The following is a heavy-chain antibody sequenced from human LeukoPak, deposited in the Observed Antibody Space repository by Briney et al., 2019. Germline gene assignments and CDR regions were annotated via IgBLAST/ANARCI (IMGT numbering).Heavy chain of an antibody. V-gene: IGHV4-59*01. CDR1: GGSFSGYY. Sequence: PSETLSLTCAVYGGSFSGYYWSWIRQPPGKGLEWIGYIYYSGSTNYNPSLKSRVTISVDTSKNQFSLKLSSVTAADTAVYYCARWYYDFWSGYSTGGMDVWGQGTTVTVSS. CDR2: IYYSGST. J-gene: IGHJ6*02. CDR3: ARWYYDFWSGYSTGGMDV. D-gene: IGHD3-3*01.